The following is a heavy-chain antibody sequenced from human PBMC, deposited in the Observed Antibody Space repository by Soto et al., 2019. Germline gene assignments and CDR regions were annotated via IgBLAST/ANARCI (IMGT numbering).Heavy chain of an antibody. CDR1: GGTFSSYA. J-gene: IGHJ4*02. CDR3: ARCKAGSLRFLEPYYFDY. D-gene: IGHD3-3*01. V-gene: IGHV1-69*13. Sequence: SVKVSCKASGGTFSSYAISWVRQAPGQGLEWMGGIIPIIGTANYAQKFQGRVTITADESTSTAYMELSSLRSEDTAVYYCARCKAGSLRFLEPYYFDYWGQGTLVTVSS. CDR2: IIPIIGTA.